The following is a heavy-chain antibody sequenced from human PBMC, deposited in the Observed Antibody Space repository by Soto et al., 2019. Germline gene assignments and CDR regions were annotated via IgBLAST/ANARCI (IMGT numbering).Heavy chain of an antibody. D-gene: IGHD3-16*01. CDR3: AKVGPSYYYGMDV. V-gene: IGHV3-23*01. CDR1: GLDFSSEV. J-gene: IGHJ6*02. Sequence: PGGSQRLSCAASGLDFSSEVMCWVRQAPGKGLEWVSSISGSGRTIYHADSMRGRFAISRDNSKNSLYLQLNNLRVDDTAVYYCAKVGPSYYYGMDVWGQGPTVTV. CDR2: ISGSGRTI.